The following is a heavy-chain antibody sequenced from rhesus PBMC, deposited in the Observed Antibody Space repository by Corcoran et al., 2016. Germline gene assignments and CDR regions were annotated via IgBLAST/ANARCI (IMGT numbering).Heavy chain of an antibody. CDR3: ARGSTVLVVVATDAFDF. CDR2: ISYSGRT. J-gene: IGHJ3*01. CDR1: GYSISSGYG. V-gene: IGHV4-122*02. Sequence: QLQLQESGPGLVKPSETLSLTCAVSGYSISSGYGWSWIRQPPGKGLEWIGYISYSGRTSYNPSLKGRVTMSRDTSKNQFSLKLSSVTAADTAVYYCARGSTVLVVVATDAFDFWGQGLRVTVSS. D-gene: IGHD2-21*01.